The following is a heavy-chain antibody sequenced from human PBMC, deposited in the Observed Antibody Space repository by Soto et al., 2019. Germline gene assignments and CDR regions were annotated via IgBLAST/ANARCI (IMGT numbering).Heavy chain of an antibody. Sequence: SVKVSCKASGGTFSSYAISWVRQAPGQGLDWMGGIIPIFGTANYAQKFQGRVTITADKSTSTAYMELSSLRSEDTAVYYCARVDTAGWSYGMDVWGQGTTVTVSS. V-gene: IGHV1-69*06. D-gene: IGHD5-18*01. CDR2: IIPIFGTA. CDR3: ARVDTAGWSYGMDV. CDR1: GGTFSSYA. J-gene: IGHJ6*02.